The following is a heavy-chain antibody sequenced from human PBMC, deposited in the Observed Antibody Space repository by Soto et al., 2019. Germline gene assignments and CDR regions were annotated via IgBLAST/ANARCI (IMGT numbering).Heavy chain of an antibody. Sequence: EVQLLESGGGLVQPGGSLRLSCAASGFTFSSYAMSWVRQAPGKGLEWVSAISGSGGSTYYADSVKGRFTISRDNSKNTLYLQMNSLRAEDTAVYYCAKDSYSSSWYRGGPSWGQGTLVTVAS. CDR3: AKDSYSSSWYRGGPS. D-gene: IGHD6-13*01. CDR2: ISGSGGST. J-gene: IGHJ5*02. V-gene: IGHV3-23*01. CDR1: GFTFSSYA.